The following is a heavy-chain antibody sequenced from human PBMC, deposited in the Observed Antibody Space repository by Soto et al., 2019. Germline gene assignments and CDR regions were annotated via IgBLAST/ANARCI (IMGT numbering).Heavy chain of an antibody. J-gene: IGHJ4*02. V-gene: IGHV1-69*04. CDR1: GGTFSSYT. D-gene: IGHD4-17*01. CDR2: IIPILGIA. CDR3: ARDPDYGDYLDY. Sequence: SVKVSCKASGGTFSSYTISWVRQAPGQGLEWMGRIIPILGIANYAQKFQGRVTITADKSTSTAYMELSSLRSEDTAVYYCARDPDYGDYLDYWGQGTLLTVSS.